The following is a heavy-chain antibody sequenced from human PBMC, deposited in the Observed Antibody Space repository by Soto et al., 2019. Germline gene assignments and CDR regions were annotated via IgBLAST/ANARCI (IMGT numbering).Heavy chain of an antibody. Sequence: SETLSLTCTVSGGSISSSSYYWGWIRQPPGKGLEWIGSIYYSGSTYYNPSLKSRVTISVDTSKNQFSLKLSFVTAADTAVYYCARLRTWPYDFWSGYYPFDYWGQGTLVTVSS. CDR2: IYYSGST. D-gene: IGHD3-3*01. J-gene: IGHJ4*02. CDR3: ARLRTWPYDFWSGYYPFDY. V-gene: IGHV4-39*01. CDR1: GGSISSSSYY.